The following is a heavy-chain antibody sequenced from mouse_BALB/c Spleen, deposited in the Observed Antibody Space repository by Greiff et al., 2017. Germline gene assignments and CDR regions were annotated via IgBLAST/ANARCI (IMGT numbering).Heavy chain of an antibody. CDR2: ISDGGSYT. Sequence: DVKLVESGGGLVKPGGSLKLSCAASGFTFSDYYMYWVRQTPEKRLEWVATISDGGSYTYYPDSVKGRFTISRDNAKNNLYLQMSSLKSEDTAMYYCARVPYGNYAMDYWGQGTSVTVSS. D-gene: IGHD2-1*01. J-gene: IGHJ4*01. CDR1: GFTFSDYY. CDR3: ARVPYGNYAMDY. V-gene: IGHV5-4*02.